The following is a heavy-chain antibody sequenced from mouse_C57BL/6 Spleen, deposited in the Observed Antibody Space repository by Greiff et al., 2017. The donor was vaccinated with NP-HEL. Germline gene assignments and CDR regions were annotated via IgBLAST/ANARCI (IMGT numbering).Heavy chain of an antibody. V-gene: IGHV1-15*01. Sequence: QVQLQQSGAELVRPGASVTLSCKASGYTFTDYEMHWVKQTPVHGLEWIGAIDPETGGTAYNQKFKGKAILTADKSSSTAYRELGSLTSEDSAVYYCTRQYDGSSYVYFDVGGTGTTVTVSS. D-gene: IGHD1-1*01. J-gene: IGHJ1*03. CDR2: IDPETGGT. CDR1: GYTFTDYE. CDR3: TRQYDGSSYVYFDV.